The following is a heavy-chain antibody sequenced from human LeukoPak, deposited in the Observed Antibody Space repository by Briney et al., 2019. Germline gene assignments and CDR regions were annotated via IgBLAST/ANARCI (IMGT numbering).Heavy chain of an antibody. Sequence: GGSLRLSCAASGFTFSSYAMSWVRQAPGEGLEWVAVISYDGSNKYYADSVKGRFTISRDNSKNTLYLQMNSLRAEDTAVYYCAELGGYDFWSGYPYNYWGQGTLVTVSS. CDR2: ISYDGSNK. CDR3: AELGGYDFWSGYPYNY. V-gene: IGHV3-30-3*01. CDR1: GFTFSSYA. J-gene: IGHJ4*02. D-gene: IGHD3-3*01.